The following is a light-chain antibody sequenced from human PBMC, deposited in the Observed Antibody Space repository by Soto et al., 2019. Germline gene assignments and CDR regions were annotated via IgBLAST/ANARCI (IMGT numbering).Light chain of an antibody. V-gene: IGKV1-5*01. J-gene: IGKJ1*01. CDR1: QSISSW. CDR3: QRYNSYST. Sequence: DIQITQSPSTLSPSLGDRVTITCRASQSISSWLAWYQQKPGKAPKLLVYDASSSESGVPSRFSGSGSGTEFTLTISSLQHDDFATYYCQRYNSYSTFGQGTKVDIK. CDR2: DAS.